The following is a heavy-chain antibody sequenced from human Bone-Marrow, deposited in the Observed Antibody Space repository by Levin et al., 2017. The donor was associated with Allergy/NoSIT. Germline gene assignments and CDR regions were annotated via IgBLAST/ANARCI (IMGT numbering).Heavy chain of an antibody. Sequence: GESLKISCAASGFTFSHYGMHWVRQAPGKGLEWVAVIWYDGSNTYYADSVKGRFTISRDNSQNILYLQMNSLRAEDTAVYYCTKGWNDVGYWGQGTLVTVSS. V-gene: IGHV3-33*06. J-gene: IGHJ4*02. CDR1: GFTFSHYG. D-gene: IGHD1-1*01. CDR2: IWYDGSNT. CDR3: TKGWNDVGY.